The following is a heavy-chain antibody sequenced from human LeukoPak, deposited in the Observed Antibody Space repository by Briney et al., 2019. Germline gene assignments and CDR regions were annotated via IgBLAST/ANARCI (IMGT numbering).Heavy chain of an antibody. CDR2: ISAYSGDT. D-gene: IGHD3-22*01. J-gene: IGHJ3*02. CDR3: ARDIMYYDSSGYYYLYAFDI. CDR1: AYTFTTYG. Sequence: ASVKVSCKASAYTFTTYGISWVRQAPGQGLEWMGWISAYSGDTNYAQKLQGRVTMTTDTSTSTAYMELRSLRSDDTAVYYCARDIMYYDSSGYYYLYAFDIWGQGTMVTVTS. V-gene: IGHV1-18*01.